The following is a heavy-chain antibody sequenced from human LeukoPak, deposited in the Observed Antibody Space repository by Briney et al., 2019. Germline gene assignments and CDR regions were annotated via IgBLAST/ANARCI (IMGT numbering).Heavy chain of an antibody. CDR1: GGSISSGGYY. Sequence: SETLSLTCTVSGGSISSGGYYWSWIRQHPGKGLEWIGYIYYSGSTYYNPSLKSRVTISVDTSKNQFSLKLSSVTAADTAVYYCARVVTIFGVVTSYWYFDLWGRGTLVTVSS. CDR2: IYYSGST. J-gene: IGHJ2*01. CDR3: ARVVTIFGVVTSYWYFDL. V-gene: IGHV4-30-4*08. D-gene: IGHD3-3*01.